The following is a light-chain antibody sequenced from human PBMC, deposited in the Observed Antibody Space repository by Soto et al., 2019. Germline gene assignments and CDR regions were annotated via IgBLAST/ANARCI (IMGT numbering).Light chain of an antibody. Sequence: EIVLTQSPGTLSLSPGERATLSCRASQSISSSYLAWYQQKPGQAPRLLIYGAFSRATDIPDRFSGSGSGSDFTLTISRLEPEDFAVYSCQQYGDSLYTFGQGTKLEIK. V-gene: IGKV3-20*01. J-gene: IGKJ2*01. CDR2: GAF. CDR1: QSISSSY. CDR3: QQYGDSLYT.